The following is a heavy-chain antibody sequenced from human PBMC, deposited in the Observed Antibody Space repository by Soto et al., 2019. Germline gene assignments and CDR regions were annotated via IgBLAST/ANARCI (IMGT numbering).Heavy chain of an antibody. D-gene: IGHD2-2*01. J-gene: IGHJ4*02. CDR1: GFAFSNYS. V-gene: IGHV3-48*01. Sequence: GGXLRLSCVGSGFAFSNYSMNWVRQAPGKGLEWVSYIRSSGSPTYYAGSVKGRFTISRDNAKKSLYLQMNSLRAEDTAVYYCARMTSSLSPGRWGQGTLVTVSS. CDR3: ARMTSSLSPGR. CDR2: IRSSGSPT.